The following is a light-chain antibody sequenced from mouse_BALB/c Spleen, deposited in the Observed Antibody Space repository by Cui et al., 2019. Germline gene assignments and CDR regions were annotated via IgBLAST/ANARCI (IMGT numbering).Light chain of an antibody. CDR1: SSVSSSY. CDR2: STS. Sequence: QIVLTQSSANMIASQGERVTMTCTASSSVSSSYLHWYQQKPGSSPKLWIYSTSNLASGVPARFSGSGSGTSYSLTISSMEAEDAATYYCHQYHRSPYTFGGGTKLEIK. CDR3: HQYHRSPYT. V-gene: IGKV4-74*01. J-gene: IGKJ2*01.